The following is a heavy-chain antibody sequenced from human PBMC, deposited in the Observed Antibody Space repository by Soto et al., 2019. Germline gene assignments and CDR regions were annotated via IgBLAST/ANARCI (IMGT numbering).Heavy chain of an antibody. D-gene: IGHD6-13*01. CDR1: GFTFSSYA. V-gene: IGHV3-23*01. CDR3: AKVMGSSTLGISYYYYYGMDG. Sequence: PGGSLRLSCAASGFTFSSYAMSWVRQAPGKGLEWVSGISGSGDSTNYADSVKGRFTTSRDNSKNTLYLQMNSLRAEDTAVYYCAKVMGSSTLGISYYYYYGMDGWGQGTTVTVSS. CDR2: ISGSGDST. J-gene: IGHJ6*02.